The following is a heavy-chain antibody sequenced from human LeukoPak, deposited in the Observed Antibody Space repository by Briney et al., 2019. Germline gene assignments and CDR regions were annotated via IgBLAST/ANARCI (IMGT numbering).Heavy chain of an antibody. CDR1: GGSISNYY. V-gene: IGHV4-59*08. J-gene: IGHJ3*02. Sequence: SETLSHTCTVSGGSISNYYWSWIRQPPGKGLEWIGYIYYSGTTNYSPSLKSRVTISLDTSTNQFSLRLSSVTAADTAVYYCARGRGYGGNSLRSFDTWEQGTMVTVSS. D-gene: IGHD1-26*01. CDR2: IYYSGTT. CDR3: ARGRGYGGNSLRSFDT.